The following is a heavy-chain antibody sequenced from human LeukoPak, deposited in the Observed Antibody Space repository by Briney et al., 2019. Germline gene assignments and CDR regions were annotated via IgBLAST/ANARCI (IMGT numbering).Heavy chain of an antibody. J-gene: IGHJ5*02. CDR3: ARRRVGYCSSTSCQGDWFDP. V-gene: IGHV1-2*02. D-gene: IGHD2-2*01. CDR1: GYTFTGYY. Sequence: ASVKVSCKASGYTFTGYYMHWVRQAPGQGLEWMGLINPNSGGTNYAQKLQGRVTMTRDTSISTAYMELSRLRSDDTAVYYCARRRVGYCSSTSCQGDWFDPWGQGTLVTVSS. CDR2: INPNSGGT.